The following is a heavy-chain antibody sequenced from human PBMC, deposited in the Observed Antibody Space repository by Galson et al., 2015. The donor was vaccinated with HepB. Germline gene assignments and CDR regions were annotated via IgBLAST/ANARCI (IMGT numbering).Heavy chain of an antibody. J-gene: IGHJ6*02. D-gene: IGHD3-22*01. CDR1: GFTVSGYG. Sequence: SLRLSCAASGFTVSGYGMHWVRQAPGKGLEWVAIIWYDGSNKYYADSVQGRFTISRDNSKNTLYLQMNRLRAEDTAVYCCARDALDYDSSGYYYYGSDVWGQGTTVTVSS. V-gene: IGHV3-33*01. CDR3: ARDALDYDSSGYYYYGSDV. CDR2: IWYDGSNK.